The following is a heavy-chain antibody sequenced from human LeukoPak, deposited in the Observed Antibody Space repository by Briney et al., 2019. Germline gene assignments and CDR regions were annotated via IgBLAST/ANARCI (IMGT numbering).Heavy chain of an antibody. CDR1: GGSISSGSYY. CDR3: ARDLSDFWSGGLSAFDI. CDR2: IYTSGST. Sequence: TLSLTCTVSGGSISSGSYYWSWIRQPAGKGLEWIGRIYTSGSTNYNPSLKSRVTISVDTSKNQFSLKLSSVTAADTAVYYCARDLSDFWSGGLSAFDIWGQGTMVTVSS. V-gene: IGHV4-61*02. D-gene: IGHD3-3*01. J-gene: IGHJ3*02.